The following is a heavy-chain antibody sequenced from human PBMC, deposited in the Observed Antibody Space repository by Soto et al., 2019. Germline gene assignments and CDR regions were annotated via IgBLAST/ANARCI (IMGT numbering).Heavy chain of an antibody. CDR1: GFTFSSYG. CDR2: ISYDGSNK. J-gene: IGHJ6*02. V-gene: IGHV3-30*18. D-gene: IGHD5-12*01. CDR3: AKDPSSSGYDFSPVYYYYGMDV. Sequence: GGSLRLSCAASGFTFSSYGMHWVRQAPGKGLEWVAVISYDGSNKYYADSVKGRFTISRDNSKNTLYLQMNSLRAEDTAVYYCAKDPSSSGYDFSPVYYYYGMDVWGQGTTVTVSS.